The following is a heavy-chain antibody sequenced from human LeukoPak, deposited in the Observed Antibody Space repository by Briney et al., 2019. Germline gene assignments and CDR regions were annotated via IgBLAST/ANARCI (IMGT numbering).Heavy chain of an antibody. D-gene: IGHD3-22*01. Sequence: GGSLRHSCAPSGFTITYYRMHWLPHAPGKGLVWVSHINHDGSITNYAASVKGRFTISRDKSKNMLYLKMNSLRADDTAVYYCAKDRGEVFILLCWGQGTLVTVPS. CDR2: INHDGSIT. J-gene: IGHJ4*02. CDR1: GFTITYYR. CDR3: AKDRGEVFILLC. V-gene: IGHV3-74*01.